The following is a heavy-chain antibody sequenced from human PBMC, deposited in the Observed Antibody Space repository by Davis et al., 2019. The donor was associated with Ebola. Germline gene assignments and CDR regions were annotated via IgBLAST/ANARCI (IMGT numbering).Heavy chain of an antibody. CDR3: ARGPRPYSDSGYCDS. D-gene: IGHD4-11*01. J-gene: IGHJ4*02. CDR2: VYHGGTT. V-gene: IGHV4-4*02. CDR1: GDSISSSNW. Sequence: MPSETLSLTCAVSGDSISSSNWWSWVRQPPGKGLEWIGEVYHGGTTNYNPSLKSRVTISVDKSKNQFSLKLKSVTAADTAVYYCARGPRPYSDSGYCDSWGQGTLVTVSS.